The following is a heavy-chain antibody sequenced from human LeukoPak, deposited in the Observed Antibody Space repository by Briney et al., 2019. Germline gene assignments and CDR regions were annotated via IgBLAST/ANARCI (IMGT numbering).Heavy chain of an antibody. V-gene: IGHV4-34*01. CDR2: INHSGST. CDR1: GGSFSGYY. CDR3: ARGRRITMVRGVRLGVFDI. Sequence: SETLSLTCAVYGGSFSGYYWSWIRQPPGKGLEWIGEINHSGSTNYNPSLKSRVTISVDTSKNQFSLKLSSVTAADTAVYYCARGRRITMVRGVRLGVFDIWGQGTMVTVSS. D-gene: IGHD3-10*01. J-gene: IGHJ3*02.